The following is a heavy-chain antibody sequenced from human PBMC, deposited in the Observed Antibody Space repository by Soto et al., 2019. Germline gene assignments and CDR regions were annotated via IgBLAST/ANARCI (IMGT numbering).Heavy chain of an antibody. CDR2: IIPIFGTA. V-gene: IGHV1-69*13. CDR1: GGTLSSYS. D-gene: IGHD3-22*01. Sequence: GASVNVSCKPSGGTLSSYSMSWVRQAPGQGLEWMGGIIPIFGTANYAQKFQGRVTITADESTSTAYMELSSLRSEDTAVYYCASGGQEVVVVIRRAYGMDVWGQGTTVTVSS. CDR3: ASGGQEVVVVIRRAYGMDV. J-gene: IGHJ6*02.